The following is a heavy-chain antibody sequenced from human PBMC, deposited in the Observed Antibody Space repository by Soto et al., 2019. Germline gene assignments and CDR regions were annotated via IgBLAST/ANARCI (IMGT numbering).Heavy chain of an antibody. CDR3: AKPGRYCSGGSCYEVLDY. V-gene: IGHV3-23*01. Sequence: GGSLRLSCAASGFTFSSYAMTWVRQAPGKGLEWVSAITGSGASTYYADSVKGRFSISRDNSKNTLYLQMNSLRAEDTAVYYCAKPGRYCSGGSCYEVLDYWGQGTPVPVSS. CDR1: GFTFSSYA. CDR2: ITGSGAST. D-gene: IGHD2-15*01. J-gene: IGHJ4*02.